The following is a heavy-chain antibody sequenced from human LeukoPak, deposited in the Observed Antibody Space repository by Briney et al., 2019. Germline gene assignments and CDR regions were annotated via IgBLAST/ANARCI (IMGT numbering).Heavy chain of an antibody. D-gene: IGHD3-3*01. CDR3: ARYYDFWSGLPFDY. J-gene: IGHJ4*02. V-gene: IGHV3-7*01. CDR2: IKQDGSEK. Sequence: GGSLRLSCAASVFTFSSYWMSWVRQAPGKGLEWVANIKQDGSEKYYVDSVKGRFTISRDNAKNSLYLQMSSLRAEDTAVYYCARYYDFWSGLPFDYWGQGTLVTVSS. CDR1: VFTFSSYW.